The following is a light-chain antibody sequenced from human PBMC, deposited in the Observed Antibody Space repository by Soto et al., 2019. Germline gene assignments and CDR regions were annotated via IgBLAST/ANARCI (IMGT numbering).Light chain of an antibody. CDR2: GHS. Sequence: QPVLTQPPSVSGAPGQRVTISCTGSSSNIGAGYDVHWYQQLPGTAPKLLIYGHSNRPSGIPDRFSGSKSGTSASLAITGLQDDDEADYYCQSYDSSLTCWVFGGGTKLTVL. J-gene: IGLJ3*02. V-gene: IGLV1-40*01. CDR3: QSYDSSLTCWV. CDR1: SSNIGAGYD.